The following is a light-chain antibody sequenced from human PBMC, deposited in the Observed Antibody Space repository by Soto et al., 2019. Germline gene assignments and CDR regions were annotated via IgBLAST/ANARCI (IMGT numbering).Light chain of an antibody. CDR3: SSYPRTSTQ. J-gene: IGLJ3*02. Sequence: QSALTQPASVSGSPGQSITISCTGIGGYISVSWYQQHPGKAPKLIIYDVDKWPSGVSNRFSGSKSGNTASLTISGLQAEDEADYICSSYPRTSTQFGGGTKVTVL. V-gene: IGLV2-14*01. CDR1: GGYIS. CDR2: DVD.